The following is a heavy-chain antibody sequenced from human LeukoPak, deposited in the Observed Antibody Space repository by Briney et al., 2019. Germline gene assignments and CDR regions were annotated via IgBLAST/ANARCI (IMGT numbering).Heavy chain of an antibody. D-gene: IGHD3-22*01. Sequence: GGSLRLSCAASGLIFSSYAMSWVRQAPGKGLEWVSGISGSGGSIYYADSVKGRFTISRDNPKNTLYLQMNSLRDEDTAIYYCARDSYYDSSGYYLDYWGQGTLVTVSS. CDR1: GLIFSSYA. J-gene: IGHJ4*02. CDR3: ARDSYYDSSGYYLDY. V-gene: IGHV3-23*01. CDR2: ISGSGGSI.